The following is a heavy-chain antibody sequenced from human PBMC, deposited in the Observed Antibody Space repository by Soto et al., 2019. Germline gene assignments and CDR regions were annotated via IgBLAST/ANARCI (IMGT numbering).Heavy chain of an antibody. V-gene: IGHV1-46*01. CDR1: GYIFSSHC. D-gene: IGHD2-2*01. CDR3: ARDVSGPGATYVMDV. J-gene: IGHJ6*02. CDR2: INPGGGRT. Sequence: ASVKVSCKASGYIFSSHCIYWVRQAPGQGPQWMGIINPGGGRTAYAQKFQGRVTLTRDMSMSTVYMELTSLTYGDTAVYYCARDVSGPGATYVMDVWGQGTTVTVSS.